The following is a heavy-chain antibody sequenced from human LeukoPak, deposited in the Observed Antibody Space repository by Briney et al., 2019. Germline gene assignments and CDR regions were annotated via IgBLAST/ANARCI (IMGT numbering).Heavy chain of an antibody. D-gene: IGHD6-19*01. V-gene: IGHV3-7*03. CDR3: AKDISSSSGWPDY. CDR2: IKKDGGEK. CDR1: GFTFSSYW. Sequence: GGSLRLSCAASGFTFSSYWMSWVRQAPGKGLEWVANIKKDGGEKYYVDAVKGRFTISRDNAKTSLYLQMNSLRAEDTALYYCAKDISSSSGWPDYWGQGTLVTVSS. J-gene: IGHJ4*02.